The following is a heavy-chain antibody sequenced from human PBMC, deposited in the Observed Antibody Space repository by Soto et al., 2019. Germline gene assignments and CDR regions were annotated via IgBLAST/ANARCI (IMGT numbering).Heavy chain of an antibody. CDR1: GFTVGSNY. J-gene: IGHJ6*02. Sequence: GGSLRLSCAASGFTVGSNYMSWVRQAPGKGLEWVSVIYSEGTPYYADSVKGRFTISRENSNNTLYLHMNNLRAEDTAVYYCARSTNYDILTGSYYYYAMDVWGQGTTVTVSS. D-gene: IGHD3-9*01. CDR3: ARSTNYDILTGSYYYYAMDV. V-gene: IGHV3-53*01. CDR2: IYSEGTP.